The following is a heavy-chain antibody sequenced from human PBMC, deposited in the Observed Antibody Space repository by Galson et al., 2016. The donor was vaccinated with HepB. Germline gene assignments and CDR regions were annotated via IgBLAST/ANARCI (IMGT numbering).Heavy chain of an antibody. Sequence: SETLSLTCTVSGGAITSTTYYWGWVRQPPGKGLEWIGNLYYSGHTYYNPSLKSRVNISLDTSKNQFSLHLSSVTAADTAVYFCARMLRGVTPYFDHWGQRTLVTVSS. J-gene: IGHJ4*02. V-gene: IGHV4-39*07. CDR2: LYYSGHT. D-gene: IGHD3-10*01. CDR3: ARMLRGVTPYFDH. CDR1: GGAITSTTYY.